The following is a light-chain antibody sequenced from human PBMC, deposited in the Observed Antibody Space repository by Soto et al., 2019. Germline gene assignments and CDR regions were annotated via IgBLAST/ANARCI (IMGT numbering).Light chain of an antibody. CDR1: QSVNTL. CDR3: QQYDKWPTWT. Sequence: IVLTQSPSTLSVFPGERATLSCRASQSVNTLLAWYQQKPGQAPRLLIYRASTRATGFPDRFSGSGSGTEFTLTISSLQSEDFAVYYCQQYDKWPTWTFGQGTKVDIK. CDR2: RAS. J-gene: IGKJ1*01. V-gene: IGKV3-15*01.